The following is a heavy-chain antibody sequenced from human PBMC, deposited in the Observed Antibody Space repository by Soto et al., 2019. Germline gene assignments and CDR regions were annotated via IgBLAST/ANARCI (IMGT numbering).Heavy chain of an antibody. V-gene: IGHV1-2*02. Sequence: ASVKVSCKASGYTFTGYYMHWVRQAPGLGLEWMGWINPNSGGTNYAQKFQGRVTMTRDTSISTAYMELSRLRSDDTAVYYCASISINYYDSSGYWNYWGQGTLVTVSS. CDR1: GYTFTGYY. CDR2: INPNSGGT. CDR3: ASISINYYDSSGYWNY. J-gene: IGHJ4*02. D-gene: IGHD3-22*01.